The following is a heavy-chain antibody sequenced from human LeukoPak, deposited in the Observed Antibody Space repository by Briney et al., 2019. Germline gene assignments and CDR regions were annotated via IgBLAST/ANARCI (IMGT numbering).Heavy chain of an antibody. J-gene: IGHJ4*02. CDR3: AKDVAVAGTSLGY. CDR1: GGTFSSYA. CDR2: IIPIFGTA. V-gene: IGHV1-69*13. D-gene: IGHD6-19*01. Sequence: SVKVSCKASGGTFSSYAISWVRQAPGQGLEWMGGIIPIFGTANYAQKFQGRVTITADESTSTAYMELSSLRSEDTAVYYCAKDVAVAGTSLGYWGQGTLVTVSS.